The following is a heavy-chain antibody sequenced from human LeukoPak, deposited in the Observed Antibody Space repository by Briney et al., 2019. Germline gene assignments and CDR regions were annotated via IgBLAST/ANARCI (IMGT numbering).Heavy chain of an antibody. J-gene: IGHJ4*02. CDR1: GDSVSSNKAA. Sequence: SQTLSLTCTISGDSVSSNKAAWNWIRQSPSRGLEWLGRTYYDSQWYRDYAVSVKSRMTVNPDTSKNRFSLHLNSVTPEDTAVYYCARNYYGSGSYYTLDSWGPGTLVTVSS. D-gene: IGHD3-10*01. V-gene: IGHV6-1*01. CDR2: TYYDSQWYR. CDR3: ARNYYGSGSYYTLDS.